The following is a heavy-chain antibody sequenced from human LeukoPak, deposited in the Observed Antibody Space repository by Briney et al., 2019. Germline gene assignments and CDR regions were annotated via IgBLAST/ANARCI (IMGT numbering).Heavy chain of an antibody. Sequence: MTSETLSLTCTVSGGSISGYYWSWIRQPPGKGLEWIGCLYSSGSTNYNPSLKSRVTISLDTSENQFSLKLSSVTAADTAVYYCARHYYDRSDSYSFDYWGQGTLVTVSS. CDR2: LYSSGST. CDR3: ARHYYDRSDSYSFDY. J-gene: IGHJ4*02. D-gene: IGHD3-22*01. V-gene: IGHV4-59*08. CDR1: GGSISGYY.